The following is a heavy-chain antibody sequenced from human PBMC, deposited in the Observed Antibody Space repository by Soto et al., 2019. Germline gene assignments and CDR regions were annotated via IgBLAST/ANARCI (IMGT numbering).Heavy chain of an antibody. V-gene: IGHV3-74*01. Sequence: GGSLRLSCAASGLTMRNYGMHWVRQVPGKGLVWVARIDNDGSGTSYADSVKGRFTISSDKAKNTVDLQMNSLRAEDSAVYFCGSVFEYWGQGTLVTVSS. J-gene: IGHJ4*02. CDR1: GLTMRNYG. CDR3: GSVFEY. CDR2: IDNDGSGT.